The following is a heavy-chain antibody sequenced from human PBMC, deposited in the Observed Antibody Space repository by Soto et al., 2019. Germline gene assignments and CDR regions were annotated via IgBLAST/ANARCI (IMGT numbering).Heavy chain of an antibody. CDR2: IIPYYNTL. D-gene: IGHD2-2*01. CDR3: ASRARRCYAYLCAS. CDR1: EVTFNSYA. Sequence: AQVVQSGAEVTKPGTSGKLYCQASEVTFNSYAIAWVRQAPGTGLEWMGGIIPYYNTLNYAQKFQDRVPITANDSTNTVYMALRRLSSVHTGVYFSASRARRCYAYLCASWAQGTLVNVSS. V-gene: IGHV1-69*01. J-gene: IGHJ5*02.